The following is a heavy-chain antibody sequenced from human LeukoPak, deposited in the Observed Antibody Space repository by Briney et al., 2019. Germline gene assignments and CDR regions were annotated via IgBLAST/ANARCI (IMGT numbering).Heavy chain of an antibody. Sequence: PSETLSLTCTVSGASMSIYYWTWIRQVPGKGLEWIGNVYYSGSTRYNPSLMGRATISIDTSRNTFSLKVTSMTAADTAVYFCAKGGSYYDGDYWGQGTLVTVSS. V-gene: IGHV4-59*03. CDR1: GASMSIYY. D-gene: IGHD1-26*01. J-gene: IGHJ4*02. CDR2: VYYSGST. CDR3: AKGGSYYDGDY.